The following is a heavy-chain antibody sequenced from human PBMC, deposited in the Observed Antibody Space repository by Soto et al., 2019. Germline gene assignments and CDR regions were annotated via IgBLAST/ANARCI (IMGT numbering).Heavy chain of an antibody. Sequence: GGSLRLSCAASGFTLRTYAISWVRQAPGKGLEWVSAISSGGGSTYYADSVKGRFTISRDNSKNTVYLQMNSVRAEDTAVYYCAKAYDYSDSSGYPFDYWGQGTLVTVSS. V-gene: IGHV3-23*01. CDR3: AKAYDYSDSSGYPFDY. D-gene: IGHD3-22*01. CDR2: ISSGGGST. J-gene: IGHJ4*02. CDR1: GFTLRTYA.